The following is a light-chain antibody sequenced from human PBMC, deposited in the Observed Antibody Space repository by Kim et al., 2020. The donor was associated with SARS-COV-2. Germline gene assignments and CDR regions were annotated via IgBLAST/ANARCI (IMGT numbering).Light chain of an antibody. CDR2: AAS. V-gene: IGKV1-NL1*01. J-gene: IGKJ4*01. CDR3: PQYYSTLPLT. Sequence: DIQMTQSPSSLSASVGDRVTITCRASQGISNSLAWYQQKPGKAPKLLLYAASRLESGVPSRFSGSGSGTDYTLTISSLQPEDFATYYCPQYYSTLPLTFGGGTKVDIK. CDR1: QGISNS.